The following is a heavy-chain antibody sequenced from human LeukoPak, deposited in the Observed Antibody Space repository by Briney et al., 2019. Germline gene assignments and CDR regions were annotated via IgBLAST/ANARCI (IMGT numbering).Heavy chain of an antibody. CDR2: ITGTHYTT. Sequence: GGSLRLSCAASGFTFSTFAMTWVRQAPGKGLEWVSSITGTHYTTYNTDSVKGRFTISRDNSKNTLYLQMNSLRADDTAVYYCTKDPNGDYVGASDPWGQGTLVTVSS. CDR3: TKDPNGDYVGASDP. CDR1: GFTFSTFA. J-gene: IGHJ5*02. V-gene: IGHV3-23*01. D-gene: IGHD4-17*01.